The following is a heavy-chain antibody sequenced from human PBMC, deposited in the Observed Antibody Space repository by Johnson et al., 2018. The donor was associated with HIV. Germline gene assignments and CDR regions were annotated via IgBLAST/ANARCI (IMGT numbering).Heavy chain of an antibody. CDR2: ISYDGSNK. CDR1: GFTFSSYA. Sequence: QVQLVESGGGVVQPGRSLRLSCAASGFTFSSYALHWVRQAPGKGLAWVAVISYDGSNKYYADSVKGRFTISRDNSNNTLYLQMISLRAEDTAVYYCAREIGWEDAFDIWGQGTMVTVSS. CDR3: AREIGWEDAFDI. J-gene: IGHJ3*02. D-gene: IGHD6-19*01. V-gene: IGHV3-30*04.